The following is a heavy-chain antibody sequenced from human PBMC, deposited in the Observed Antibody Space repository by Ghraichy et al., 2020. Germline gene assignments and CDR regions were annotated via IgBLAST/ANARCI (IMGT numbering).Heavy chain of an antibody. CDR2: IYWDDDK. CDR3: AQHGIVGARNWFDP. CDR1: GFSLSTSGVG. D-gene: IGHD1-26*01. Sequence: SGPTLVKPTQTLTLTCTFSGFSLSTSGVGVGWIRQPPGKALEWLALIYWDDDKRYSPSLKSRLTITKDTSKNQVVLTMTNMDPVDTATYYCAQHGIVGARNWFDPWGQGTLVTVSS. J-gene: IGHJ5*02. V-gene: IGHV2-5*02.